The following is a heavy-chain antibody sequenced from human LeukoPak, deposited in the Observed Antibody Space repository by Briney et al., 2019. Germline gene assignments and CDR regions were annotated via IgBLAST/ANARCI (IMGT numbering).Heavy chain of an antibody. CDR2: IYTSGST. Sequence: SETLSLTCTVSGGSISSYYWSWIRQPPGKGLEWIGYIYTSGSTNYNPSLKSRVTISVDTSKNQFSLKLSSVTAADTAVYYCASARVDYYYYYMDVWGKGTTVTVSS. CDR1: GGSISSYY. J-gene: IGHJ6*03. CDR3: ASARVDYYYYYMDV. V-gene: IGHV4-4*09. D-gene: IGHD6-6*01.